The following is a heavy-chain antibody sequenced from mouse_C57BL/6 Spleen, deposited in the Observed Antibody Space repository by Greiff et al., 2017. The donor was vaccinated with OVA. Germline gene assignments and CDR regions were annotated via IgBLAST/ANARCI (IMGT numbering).Heavy chain of an antibody. J-gene: IGHJ3*01. D-gene: IGHD2-4*01. Sequence: QVQLQQSGPGLVQPSQSLSITCTVSGFSLTSYGVHWVRQSPGQGLEWLGVIWSGGRTDYNAAFISKLSISKDNSKSQVFFKMNSLQADDTAIYYCARAADYEWFAYWGQGTLVTVSA. CDR1: GFSLTSYG. V-gene: IGHV2-2*01. CDR3: ARAADYEWFAY. CDR2: IWSGGRT.